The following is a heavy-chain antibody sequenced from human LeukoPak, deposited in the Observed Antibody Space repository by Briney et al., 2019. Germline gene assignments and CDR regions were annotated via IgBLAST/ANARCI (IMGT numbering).Heavy chain of an antibody. D-gene: IGHD6-13*01. CDR3: AITSRAYSSSWYSPRGDAFDI. CDR2: IYHSGST. Sequence: PSETLSLTCTVSGGSISSGGYYWSWIRQPPGKGLEWIGYIYHSGSTYYNPSLKSRVTISVDRSKNQFSLKLSSVTAADTAVYYCAITSRAYSSSWYSPRGDAFDIWGQGTMVTVSS. V-gene: IGHV4-30-2*01. CDR1: GGSISSGGYY. J-gene: IGHJ3*02.